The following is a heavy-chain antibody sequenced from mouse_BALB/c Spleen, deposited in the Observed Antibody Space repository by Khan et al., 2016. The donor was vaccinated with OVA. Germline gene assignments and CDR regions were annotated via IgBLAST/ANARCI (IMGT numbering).Heavy chain of an antibody. CDR3: ARGGYGSLAY. CDR1: GYAFNNYM. Sequence: QVQLQQSGAELVRPGTSVKVSCKASGYAFNNYMLEWVKQRPGQGLEWIGVINPGRGGTNYTEKFKGKATLTADKSSNTAYMQLSSLTSDDSAIYFCARGGYGSLAYWGQGTLVTVSA. V-gene: IGHV1-54*01. CDR2: INPGRGGT. D-gene: IGHD1-1*02. J-gene: IGHJ3*01.